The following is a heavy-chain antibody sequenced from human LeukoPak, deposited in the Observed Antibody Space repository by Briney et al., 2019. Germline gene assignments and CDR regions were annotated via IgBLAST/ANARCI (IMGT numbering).Heavy chain of an antibody. Sequence: GGSLRLSCAASGFTFSDYYMSWLRQAPGKGLEWVSYISSSGSTIYYADSVKGRSTISRDNAKNSLYLQMNSLRAEDTAVYYCARGRNYYDSSGYYYDYWGQGTLVTVSS. CDR1: GFTFSDYY. J-gene: IGHJ4*02. D-gene: IGHD3-22*01. V-gene: IGHV3-11*01. CDR3: ARGRNYYDSSGYYYDY. CDR2: ISSSGSTI.